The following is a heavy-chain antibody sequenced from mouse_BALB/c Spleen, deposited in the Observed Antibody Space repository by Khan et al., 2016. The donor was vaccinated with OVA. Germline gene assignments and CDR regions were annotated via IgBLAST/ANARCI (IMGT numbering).Heavy chain of an antibody. Sequence: EVQLQESGPSLVQPSQTLSLTCSVTGDSITSGYWSWIRKFPENKLEYMGYMIYSGYTYYNPSLKSRISITRHTSKNQYYLQLNSVTTEDTATYYCARSTYRYAFAYWGQGTLVTVSA. D-gene: IGHD2-14*01. J-gene: IGHJ3*01. CDR1: GDSITSGY. CDR3: ARSTYRYAFAY. V-gene: IGHV3-8*02. CDR2: MIYSGYT.